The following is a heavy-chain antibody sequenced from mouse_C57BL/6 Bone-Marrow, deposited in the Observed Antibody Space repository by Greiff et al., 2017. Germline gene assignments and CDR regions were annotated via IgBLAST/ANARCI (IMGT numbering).Heavy chain of an antibody. Sequence: EVQVVESGGGLVQPKGSLKLSCAASGFTFNTYAMHWVRQAPGKGLEWVARIRSKSSNYATYYADSVKDRFTISRDDSQSMLYLQMNNLKTEDTAMYYCVRQRGGYYDWYFDVWGTGTTVTVSS. CDR2: IRSKSSNYAT. CDR3: VRQRGGYYDWYFDV. V-gene: IGHV10-3*01. D-gene: IGHD2-3*01. J-gene: IGHJ1*03. CDR1: GFTFNTYA.